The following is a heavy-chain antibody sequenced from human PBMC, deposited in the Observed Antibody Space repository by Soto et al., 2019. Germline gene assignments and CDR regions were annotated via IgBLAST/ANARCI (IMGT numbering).Heavy chain of an antibody. V-gene: IGHV4-61*01. CDR2: IYYSGST. Sequence: XETLALTCTVSGGSVTSGSYYWGWIRQPPGKGLEWIGYIYYSGSTIYNPSLKSRLTISVDTSKNQFSLRLTSATAADTAVYYCARLDPRRYFDYWGQGSLVTVSS. CDR3: ARLDPRRYFDY. J-gene: IGHJ4*02. CDR1: GGSVTSGSYY.